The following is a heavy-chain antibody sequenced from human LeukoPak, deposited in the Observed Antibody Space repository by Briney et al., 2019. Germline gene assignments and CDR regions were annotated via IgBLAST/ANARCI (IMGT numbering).Heavy chain of an antibody. CDR1: GGTFSSYA. D-gene: IGHD3-22*01. CDR2: IIPILDIA. J-gene: IGHJ4*02. Sequence: SVKVSCKASGGTFSSYAISWVRQAPGQGLEWMGRIIPILDIANHAQKFQGRVTITADKSTSTAYMELSSLRSEDTAVYYCARALYYDSSAYGFDYWGQGTVVTVSS. V-gene: IGHV1-69*04. CDR3: ARALYYDSSAYGFDY.